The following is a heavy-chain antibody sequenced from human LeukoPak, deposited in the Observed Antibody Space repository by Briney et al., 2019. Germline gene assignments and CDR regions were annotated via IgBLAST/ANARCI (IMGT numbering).Heavy chain of an antibody. CDR3: ARGHMLTGYYNFAWFDP. Sequence: GGCLRLSCAASGFTFSSYSMNWVRQPTGKGLEWVSAIGTAGDTYYSHSVKGRFTISRENAKNSLYLHMNSLSAGDTAVYFCARGHMLTGYYNFAWFDPWGQGTLVTVSS. D-gene: IGHD3-9*01. CDR2: IGTAGDT. J-gene: IGHJ5*02. CDR1: GFTFSSYS. V-gene: IGHV3-13*01.